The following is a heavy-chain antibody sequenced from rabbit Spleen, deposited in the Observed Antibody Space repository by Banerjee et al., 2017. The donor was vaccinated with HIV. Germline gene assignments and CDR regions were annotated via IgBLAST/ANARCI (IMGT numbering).Heavy chain of an antibody. CDR2: INAVTGKA. Sequence: QEQLEESGGDLVKPGASLTLTCTASGFSFSGSHYMCWVRQAPGKGLEWIACINAVTGKAVYASWAKGRFTISKTSSTMVTLQMTSLTAADTATYFCARDTGSSFSSYGMDLWGPGTLVTVS. D-gene: IGHD8-1*01. CDR3: ARDTGSSFSSYGMDL. J-gene: IGHJ6*01. CDR1: GFSFSGSHY. V-gene: IGHV1S45*01.